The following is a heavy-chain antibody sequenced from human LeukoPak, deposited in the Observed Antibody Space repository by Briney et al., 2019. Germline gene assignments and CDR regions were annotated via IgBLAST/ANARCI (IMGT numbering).Heavy chain of an antibody. CDR2: IYTSGST. V-gene: IGHV4-61*02. D-gene: IGHD3-10*01. CDR1: GGSISSGSYY. Sequence: TLSLTCTVSGGSISSGSYYWSWIRQPAGKGLEWIGRIYTSGSTNYNPSLKSRVTISVDTSKNQFSLKLSSVTAADTAVYYCARGSHGSGSYSTLYYYYYMDVWGKGTTVTISS. CDR3: ARGSHGSGSYSTLYYYYYMDV. J-gene: IGHJ6*03.